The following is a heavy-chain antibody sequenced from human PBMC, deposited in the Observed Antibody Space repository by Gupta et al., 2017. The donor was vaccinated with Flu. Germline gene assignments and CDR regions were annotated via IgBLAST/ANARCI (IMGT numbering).Heavy chain of an antibody. J-gene: IGHJ4*02. CDR1: GGSISSYY. Sequence: QVQLQESGPGLVKPSETLSLTCTVSGGSISSYYWSWIRQPPGKGLEWIGYIYYSGSTNYNPSLKSRVTISVDTSKNQFSLKLSSVTAADTAVYYCARVRRWEVRGKGYYDSSGYLYYFDYWGQGTLVTVSS. V-gene: IGHV4-59*01. D-gene: IGHD3-22*01. CDR3: ARVRRWEVRGKGYYDSSGYLYYFDY. CDR2: IYYSGST.